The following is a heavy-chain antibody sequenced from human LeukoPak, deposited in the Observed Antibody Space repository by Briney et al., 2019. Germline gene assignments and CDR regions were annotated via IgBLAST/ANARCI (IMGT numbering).Heavy chain of an antibody. V-gene: IGHV1-18*01. Sequence: EASVKVSCKASGYTFTSYGISWVRQAPGQGLEWMGWISAYNGNTNYAQKLQGRVTMTTDTSTSTAYMELRSLRSDDTAVYYCARVRYSGRKANYHYYMDVWGKGTTVTVSS. CDR1: GYTFTSYG. J-gene: IGHJ6*03. D-gene: IGHD1-26*01. CDR3: ARVRYSGRKANYHYYMDV. CDR2: ISAYNGNT.